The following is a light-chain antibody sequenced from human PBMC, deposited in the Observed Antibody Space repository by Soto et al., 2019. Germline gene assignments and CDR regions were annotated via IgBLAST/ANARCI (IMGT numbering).Light chain of an antibody. CDR2: DVT. Sequence: QSVLTQPASVSGSPGRSVTISCTGTSTDVGDFNYVSWYQHLPGRAPKLIIYDVTNRPSGISYRFSASKSGRTASPTISGLQAEDEADYYCSSYSSSTTHVVFGGGTKVTVL. V-gene: IGLV2-14*03. CDR1: STDVGDFNY. CDR3: SSYSSSTTHVV. J-gene: IGLJ2*01.